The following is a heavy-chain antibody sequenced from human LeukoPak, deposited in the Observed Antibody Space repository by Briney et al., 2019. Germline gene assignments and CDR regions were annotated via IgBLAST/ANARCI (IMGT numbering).Heavy chain of an antibody. J-gene: IGHJ3*02. CDR3: AKPASRWYYGSGNDIDAFDI. D-gene: IGHD3-10*01. CDR2: ISGSGGST. Sequence: PGGSLRLSCAASGFTFSSYAMSWVRQAPGKGLEWVSAISGSGGSTYYADSVKGRFTISRDNSKNTLYLQMNSLRAEDTAVYYCAKPASRWYYGSGNDIDAFDIWGQGTMVTVSS. V-gene: IGHV3-23*01. CDR1: GFTFSSYA.